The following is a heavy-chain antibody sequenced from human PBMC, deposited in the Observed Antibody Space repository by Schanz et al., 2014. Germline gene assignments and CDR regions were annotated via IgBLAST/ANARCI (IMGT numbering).Heavy chain of an antibody. CDR2: ISYGTSYI. Sequence: EVQLLESGGGLVKPGGSLTLSCAASRFTVTNAWMSWVRQAPGKGLEWVSSISYGTSYIYYAESVKGRFTISRDNSKNTLYLQMNSLRAEDTAVYYCARPALWFGDNCFDPWGQGTLVTVSS. CDR1: RFTVTNAW. J-gene: IGHJ5*02. D-gene: IGHD3-10*01. V-gene: IGHV3-21*01. CDR3: ARPALWFGDNCFDP.